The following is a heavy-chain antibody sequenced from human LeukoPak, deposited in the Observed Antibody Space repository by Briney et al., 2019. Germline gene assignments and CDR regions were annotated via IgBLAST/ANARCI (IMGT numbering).Heavy chain of an antibody. D-gene: IGHD3-22*01. V-gene: IGHV4-4*02. Sequence: SETLSLTCAVSGGSISSSNWWSWVRQPPGKGLEWIGEIYHSGSTNYNPSLKSRVTISVDKSKNQFSLKLSSVTAADTAVYYCARGSPRITMIVVVITSPKFDYWGQGTLVTVSS. J-gene: IGHJ4*02. CDR1: GGSISSSNW. CDR3: ARGSPRITMIVVVITSPKFDY. CDR2: IYHSGST.